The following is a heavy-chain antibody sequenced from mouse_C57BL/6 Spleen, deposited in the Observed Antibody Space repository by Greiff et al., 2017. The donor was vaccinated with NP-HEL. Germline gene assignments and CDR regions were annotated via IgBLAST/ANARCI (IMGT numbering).Heavy chain of an antibody. J-gene: IGHJ2*01. CDR2: INPNNGGP. CDR1: GYTFTDYN. CDR3: ARRDYDYENFDY. D-gene: IGHD2-4*01. Sequence: VQLQQSGPELVKPGASVKIPCKASGYTFTDYNMDWVKQSHGKSLEWIGDINPNNGGPIYNQKFKGKATLTVDKSSSTAYMELRSLTSEDTAVYYCARRDYDYENFDYWGQGTTLTVSA. V-gene: IGHV1-18*01.